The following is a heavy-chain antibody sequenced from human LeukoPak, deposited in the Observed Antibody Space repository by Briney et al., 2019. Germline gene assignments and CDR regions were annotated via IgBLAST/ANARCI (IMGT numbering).Heavy chain of an antibody. V-gene: IGHV3-48*01. CDR3: ARDYVYAFDY. J-gene: IGHJ4*02. CDR2: ISGDGNAK. D-gene: IGHD2/OR15-2a*01. Sequence: GGSLRLSCATSGFSFSSYSINWVRQAPGKGLEWVSYISGDGNAKHYTDSVKGRFTISRDNAKNALYLQMNSLRAEDTAVYFCARDYVYAFDYWGQGTLVTVSS. CDR1: GFSFSSYS.